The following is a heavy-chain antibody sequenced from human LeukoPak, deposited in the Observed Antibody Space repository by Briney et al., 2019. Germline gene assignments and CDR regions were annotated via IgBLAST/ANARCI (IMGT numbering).Heavy chain of an antibody. J-gene: IGHJ3*02. CDR1: GFTFSNYW. D-gene: IGHD3-3*01. CDR2: IKQDGSEK. V-gene: IGHV3-7*03. CDR3: ARDIGYYDFWSGYYKDAFDI. Sequence: GGSLRLSCAASGFTFSNYWMSWVRQAPGEGLEWVANIKQDGSEKYYVDSVKGRFTISRDNAKNSLYLQMNSLRAEDTAVYYCARDIGYYDFWSGYYKDAFDIWGQGTMVTVSS.